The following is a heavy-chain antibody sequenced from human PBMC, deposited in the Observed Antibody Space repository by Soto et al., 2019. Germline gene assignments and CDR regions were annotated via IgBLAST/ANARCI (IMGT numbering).Heavy chain of an antibody. CDR2: IYYSGST. V-gene: IGHV4-31*03. J-gene: IGHJ4*02. D-gene: IGHD3-10*01. Sequence: SETLSLTCTVSGGSISSGGYYWSWIRQHPGKGLEWIGYIYYSGSTYYNPSLKSRVTISVDTSKNQFSLKLSSVTAADTAVYYCARQGDYGSGSYPNFDYWGQGTLVTVSS. CDR3: ARQGDYGSGSYPNFDY. CDR1: GGSISSGGYY.